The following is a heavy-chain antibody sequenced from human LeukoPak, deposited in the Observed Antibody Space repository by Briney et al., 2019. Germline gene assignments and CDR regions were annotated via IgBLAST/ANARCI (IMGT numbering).Heavy chain of an antibody. Sequence: GGSLRLSCAASGFTFSSYGMHWVRQAPGKGLEWVAVISYDGSNKYYADSVKGRFTISRDNSKNTLYLQMNSLRAEDTAVYYCAREDYGDYPLAFDYWSQGTLVTVSS. CDR1: GFTFSSYG. CDR2: ISYDGSNK. V-gene: IGHV3-30*03. D-gene: IGHD4-17*01. CDR3: AREDYGDYPLAFDY. J-gene: IGHJ4*02.